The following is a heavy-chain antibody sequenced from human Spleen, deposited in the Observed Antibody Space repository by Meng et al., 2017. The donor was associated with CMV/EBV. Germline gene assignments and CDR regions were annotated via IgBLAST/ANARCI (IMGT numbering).Heavy chain of an antibody. D-gene: IGHD2-15*01. V-gene: IGHV3-20*04. CDR3: VRDLRGSNY. Sequence: GESLKISCAGSGFNFDEYGMSWVRQAPGTGLEWVSGINWNGGNTRYADSVKGRFTIFRDNAKSSLFLQMNSLRAEDTAFYYCVRDLRGSNYWGQGTLVTVSS. CDR2: INWNGGNT. J-gene: IGHJ4*02. CDR1: GFNFDEYG.